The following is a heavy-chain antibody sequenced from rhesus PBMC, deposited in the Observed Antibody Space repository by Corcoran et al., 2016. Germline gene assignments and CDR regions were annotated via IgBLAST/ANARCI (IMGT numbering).Heavy chain of an antibody. V-gene: IGHV4-160*01. D-gene: IGHD1-7*02. CDR3: ARRVTGTTLYYFDY. J-gene: IGHJ4*01. CDR1: GDSISGYY. Sequence: QVQLQESGPGLVKPSETLSLTCAVSGDSISGYYWSWIRQFPGQGLEWIGRIYGSGGSTDYNPSLKSRVTISTDTSKNQFSLKLISVTAADTAVYYCARRVTGTTLYYFDYWGQGVLVTVSS. CDR2: IYGSGGST.